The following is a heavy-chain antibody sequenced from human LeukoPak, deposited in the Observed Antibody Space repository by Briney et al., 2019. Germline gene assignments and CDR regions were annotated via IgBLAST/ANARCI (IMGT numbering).Heavy chain of an antibody. CDR3: AKDTGYFDWFDY. D-gene: IGHD3-9*01. CDR2: ISGSGGST. J-gene: IGHJ4*02. V-gene: IGHV3-23*01. Sequence: SGGSLRLSCAASGFTFSSYGMSWVRQAPGKGLEWVSAISGSGGSTYYADSVKGRFTISRDNSKNTLYLQMNSLRAEDTAVYYCAKDTGYFDWFDYWGQGTLVTVSS. CDR1: GFTFSSYG.